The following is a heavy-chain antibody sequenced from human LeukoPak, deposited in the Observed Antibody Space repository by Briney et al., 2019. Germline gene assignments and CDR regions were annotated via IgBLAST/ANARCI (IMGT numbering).Heavy chain of an antibody. Sequence: GGSLRLSCAASGFTFSSYWMHWVRQAPGKGLVWVSRINSDGSSTSYVDSVKGRFTISRDDAKNTLYLQMNSLRAEDTAVYYCARTRVTDYYDSSGYFFDYWGQGTLVTVSS. CDR2: INSDGSST. J-gene: IGHJ4*02. CDR3: ARTRVTDYYDSSGYFFDY. D-gene: IGHD3-22*01. V-gene: IGHV3-74*01. CDR1: GFTFSSYW.